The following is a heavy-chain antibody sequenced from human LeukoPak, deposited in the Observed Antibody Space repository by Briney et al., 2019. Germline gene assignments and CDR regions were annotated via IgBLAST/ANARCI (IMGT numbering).Heavy chain of an antibody. D-gene: IGHD3-22*01. CDR1: GGSISSSSYY. V-gene: IGHV4-39*07. CDR3: AREPPGPYDSSVDI. J-gene: IGHJ3*02. Sequence: SETLSLTCTVSGGSISSSSYYWGWIRQPPGKGLEWIGSIYYSGSTYYNPSLKSRVTISVDTSKNQFSLKLSSVTAADTAVYYCAREPPGPYDSSVDISGQGTMVTVSS. CDR2: IYYSGST.